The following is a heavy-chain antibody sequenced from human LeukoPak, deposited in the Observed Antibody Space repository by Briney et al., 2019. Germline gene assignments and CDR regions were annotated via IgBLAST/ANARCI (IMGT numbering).Heavy chain of an antibody. CDR2: IYSGGST. CDR3: ARGPWDYYGMDV. V-gene: IGHV3-53*01. Sequence: GGSPRLSCAASGFTVSSNYMSWVRQAPGKGLEWVSVIYSGGSTYYADSVKGRFTISRDNSKNTLYLQMNSLRAEDTAVYYCARGPWDYYGMDVWGQGTTVTVSS. J-gene: IGHJ6*02. CDR1: GFTVSSNY. D-gene: IGHD7-27*01.